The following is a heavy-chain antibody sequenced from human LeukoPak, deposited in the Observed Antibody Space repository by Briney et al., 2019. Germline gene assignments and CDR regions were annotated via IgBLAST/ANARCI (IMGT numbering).Heavy chain of an antibody. CDR1: GFTFDDYA. CDR2: ISGDGHST. Sequence: GGSLRLSCAASGFTFDDYAMHWVRQAPGKGLEWVSLISGDGHSTYYADSVKGRFTISRDNSKNSLYLQMNSLRAEDTALYYCAKAAEAGIYYYYYYYMDVWGKGTTVTVSS. D-gene: IGHD6-19*01. CDR3: AKAAEAGIYYYYYYYMDV. V-gene: IGHV3-43*02. J-gene: IGHJ6*03.